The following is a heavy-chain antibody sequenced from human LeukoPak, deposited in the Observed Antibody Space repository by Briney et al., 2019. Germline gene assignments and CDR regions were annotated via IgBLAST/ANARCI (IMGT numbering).Heavy chain of an antibody. J-gene: IGHJ6*03. V-gene: IGHV1-69*06. CDR2: IIPIFGTA. D-gene: IGHD3-10*01. CDR1: GYTFTGYY. CDR3: ARGYITMVRGVIITSDYYYMDV. Sequence: ASVKVSCKASGYTFTGYYMHWVRQAPGQELEWMGWIIPIFGTANYAQKFQGRVTITADKSTSTAYMELSSLRSEDTAVYYCARGYITMVRGVIITSDYYYMDVWGKGTTVTVSS.